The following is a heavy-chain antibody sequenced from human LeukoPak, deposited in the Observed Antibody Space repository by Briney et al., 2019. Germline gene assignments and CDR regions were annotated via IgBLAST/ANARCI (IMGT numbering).Heavy chain of an antibody. Sequence: ASVKVSCKASGYTFTGCYMHWVRQAPGQGLEWMGWINPNSGGTNYAQKFQGRVTMTRDTSISTAYMELSRLRSVDTAVYYCARLRGSGSSLYYWGQGTLVTVSS. V-gene: IGHV1-2*02. CDR2: INPNSGGT. J-gene: IGHJ4*02. D-gene: IGHD3-10*01. CDR1: GYTFTGCY. CDR3: ARLRGSGSSLYY.